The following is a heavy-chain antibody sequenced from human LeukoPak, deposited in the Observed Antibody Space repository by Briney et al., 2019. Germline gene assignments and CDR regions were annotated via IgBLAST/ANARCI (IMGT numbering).Heavy chain of an antibody. Sequence: QAGGSLRLSCAASGFNFDDYAMHWVRQVPGKGLEWVAGISYHSRNIRYVDSVKGRFTISRDNTKNFLYLQMNSLRVEDMAFYYCAKDSVKYSTSPLMYHFDFWGQGTLVTVSS. CDR1: GFNFDDYA. V-gene: IGHV3-9*03. CDR3: AKDSVKYSTSPLMYHFDF. D-gene: IGHD2/OR15-2a*01. J-gene: IGHJ4*02. CDR2: ISYHSRNI.